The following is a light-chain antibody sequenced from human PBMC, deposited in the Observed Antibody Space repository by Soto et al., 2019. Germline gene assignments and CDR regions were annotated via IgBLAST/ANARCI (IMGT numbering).Light chain of an antibody. V-gene: IGKV1-39*01. CDR3: QQSYSTPRT. J-gene: IGKJ1*01. Sequence: DIPITQSPSSLSASVRDRLTITCRASQSISSYLNWYQQKPGKAPKLLIYAASNLQSGVPSRFSGSGSGTDFTLTISSLKPEDFETYYCQQSYSTPRTFGQGTKVDIK. CDR2: AAS. CDR1: QSISSY.